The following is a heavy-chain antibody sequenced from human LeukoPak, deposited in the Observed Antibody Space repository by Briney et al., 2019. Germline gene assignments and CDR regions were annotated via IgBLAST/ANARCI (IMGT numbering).Heavy chain of an antibody. Sequence: SETLSLTCTVSGGSISSYYWSWIRQPAGKGLEWIGRIYTTGSTNYSPSLKSRVTMSVDTSKNQFSLKLSSLTAEDTAVYYCARVTVSPRWYDFWSGYYTMGTFDYWGQGTLVNVSS. D-gene: IGHD3-3*01. CDR2: IYTTGST. CDR1: GGSISSYY. J-gene: IGHJ4*02. V-gene: IGHV4-4*07. CDR3: ARVTVSPRWYDFWSGYYTMGTFDY.